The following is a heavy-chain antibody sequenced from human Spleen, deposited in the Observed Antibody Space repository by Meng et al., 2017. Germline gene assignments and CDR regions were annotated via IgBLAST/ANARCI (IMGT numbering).Heavy chain of an antibody. Sequence: GGSLRLSCAASGFTLDDYGMSWVRQAPGKGLEWVSGINWNGGSTGYADSVKGRFTISRDNAKNSLYLQMNSLRAEDTALYYCARITQYSSSWAFDYWGQGTLVTVSS. CDR2: INWNGGST. D-gene: IGHD6-13*01. CDR3: ARITQYSSSWAFDY. CDR1: GFTLDDYG. J-gene: IGHJ4*02. V-gene: IGHV3-20*04.